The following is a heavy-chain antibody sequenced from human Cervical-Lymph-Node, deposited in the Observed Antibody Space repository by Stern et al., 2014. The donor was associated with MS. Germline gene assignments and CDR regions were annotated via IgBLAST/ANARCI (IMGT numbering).Heavy chain of an antibody. V-gene: IGHV4-31*03. CDR1: GGSINNGDYY. Sequence: QVQLGQSGPGLVKPSQTLSLTCTVSGGSINNGDYYWSWVRQHPGKGLEWLGYIYYSGPTYYNPSLKGRLTISVDTSKRHFSLKLTSVTAADTAVYYCARELSGMYGMDVWGQGTTVTVSS. CDR2: IYYSGPT. D-gene: IGHD1-1*01. J-gene: IGHJ6*02. CDR3: ARELSGMYGMDV.